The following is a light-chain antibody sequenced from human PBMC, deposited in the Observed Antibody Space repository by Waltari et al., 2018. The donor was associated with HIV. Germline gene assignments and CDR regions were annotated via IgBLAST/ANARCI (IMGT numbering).Light chain of an antibody. CDR3: CSYGCDDTLV. V-gene: IGLV2-23*01. CDR2: DDS. CDR1: STNVGSYSL. J-gene: IGLJ3*02. Sequence: QSALTQPASVSGSLGQSITISCTGASTNVGSYSLVSWYQNRPGQAPTLVIYDDSKRPLGISSRFSGSKSGNTASLTISGLQSEDEADYYCCSYGCDDTLVFGGGTKVTAL.